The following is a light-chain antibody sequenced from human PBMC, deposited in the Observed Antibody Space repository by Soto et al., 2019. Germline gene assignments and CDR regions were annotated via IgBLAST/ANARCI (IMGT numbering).Light chain of an antibody. J-gene: IGLJ3*02. CDR1: SSDVGAYNY. V-gene: IGLV2-11*01. CDR2: DVS. Sequence: QSALTQPRSVSGSPGQSVTISCTGTSSDVGAYNYVSWYQHHPGKAPKVMIYDVSERPSGVPDRFSGSKSDNKASLTISGLQAEDEADYYCCSYVGSYSWVFGGGTQLTVL. CDR3: CSYVGSYSWV.